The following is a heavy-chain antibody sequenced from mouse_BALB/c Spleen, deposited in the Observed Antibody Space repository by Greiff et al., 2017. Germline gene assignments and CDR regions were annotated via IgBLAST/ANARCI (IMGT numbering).Heavy chain of an antibody. Sequence: EVKLMESGGGLVQPGGSRKLSCAASGFTFSDYGMAWVRQAPGKGPEWVAFISNLAYSIYYADTVTGRFTISRENAKNTLYLEMSSLRSEDTAMYYCARYYGSLYAMDYWGQGTSVTVSS. V-gene: IGHV5-15*02. J-gene: IGHJ4*01. D-gene: IGHD1-1*01. CDR3: ARYYGSLYAMDY. CDR2: ISNLAYSI. CDR1: GFTFSDYG.